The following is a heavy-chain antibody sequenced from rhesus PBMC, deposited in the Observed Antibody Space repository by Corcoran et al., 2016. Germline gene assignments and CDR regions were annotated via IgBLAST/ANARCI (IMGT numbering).Heavy chain of an antibody. V-gene: IGHV2S1*01. CDR1: GFSLSTSGMG. Sequence: QVTLKESGPALVKPTQTLTMTCTFSGFSLSTSGMGVGWIRQPPGKALEWLASIYWDDDKYYSTSMKSRLTISKDTSKNQVVLTMTNMDPVDTATYDCARGGSWSILLPDYWGQGVLVTVSS. CDR3: ARGGSWSILLPDY. CDR2: IYWDDDK. D-gene: IGHD6-13*01. J-gene: IGHJ4*01.